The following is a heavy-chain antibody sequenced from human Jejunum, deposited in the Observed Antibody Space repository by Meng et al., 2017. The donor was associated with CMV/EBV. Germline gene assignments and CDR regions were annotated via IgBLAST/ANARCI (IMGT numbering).Heavy chain of an antibody. CDR3: GRGGLNVGWAFDY. CDR1: GFTLSNYA. V-gene: IGHV7-4-1*02. J-gene: IGHJ4*02. Sequence: KASGFTLSNYAMNWVRQAPGQGLEWLGYINTKTGDATYAQGFTGRFVFSLDTSVSTTYLQINSLEADDAAIYYCGRGGLNVGWAFDYWGQGTLVTVSS. D-gene: IGHD6-19*01. CDR2: INTKTGDA.